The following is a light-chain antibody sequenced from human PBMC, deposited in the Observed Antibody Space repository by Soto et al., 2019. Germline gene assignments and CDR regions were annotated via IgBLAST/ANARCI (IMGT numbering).Light chain of an antibody. CDR1: ISYIFAYYL. V-gene: IGLV2-14*03. CDR3: TSFAPGRIYV. CDR2: EVS. Sequence: QSSLTQPASVSWSPGHSITISFSGTISYIFAYYLVSWYQQHPGRAPKLIIYEVSHRFSGLSYLFSCSKSGKTASLTISWINAEDEGDYYCTSFAPGRIYVFGSWTKVTVL. J-gene: IGLJ1*01.